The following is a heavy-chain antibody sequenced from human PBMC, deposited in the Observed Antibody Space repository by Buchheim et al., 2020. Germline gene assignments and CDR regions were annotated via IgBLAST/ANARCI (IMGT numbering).Heavy chain of an antibody. CDR3: ARDHYDFWSGYLIQDYYYYGMDV. J-gene: IGHJ6*02. V-gene: IGHV4-39*07. Sequence: QLQLQESGPGLVKPSETLSLTCTVSGGSISSSSYYWGWIRQPPGKGLEWTGSIYYSGSTYYNPSLKSRVTISVDTSKNQFSLKLSSVTAADTAVYYCARDHYDFWSGYLIQDYYYYGMDVWGQGTT. CDR1: GGSISSSSYY. CDR2: IYYSGST. D-gene: IGHD3-3*01.